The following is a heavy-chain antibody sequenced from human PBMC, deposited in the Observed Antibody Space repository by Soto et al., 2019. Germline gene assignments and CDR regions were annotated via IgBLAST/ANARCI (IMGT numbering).Heavy chain of an antibody. Sequence: SVKVSCKASGYTFTSYGISWVRQAPGQGLEWMGWISAYNGNTNYAQKLQGRVTMTTDTSTSTAYMELRSLRSDDTAVYYCARVERVYDILTGYYGHNWFDPWGQGTLVTVSS. V-gene: IGHV1-18*01. J-gene: IGHJ5*02. CDR2: ISAYNGNT. D-gene: IGHD3-9*01. CDR3: ARVERVYDILTGYYGHNWFDP. CDR1: GYTFTSYG.